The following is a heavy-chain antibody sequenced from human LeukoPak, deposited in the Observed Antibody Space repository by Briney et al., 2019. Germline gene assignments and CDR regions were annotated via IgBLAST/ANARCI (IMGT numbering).Heavy chain of an antibody. CDR1: GFTFRSYW. CDR3: ARDLDTYDILTGYVS. Sequence: GGSLRLSCAASGFTFRSYWMSWVRQAPGKGLEWVANIKQDGSEKYYVDSVKGRFTISRDNAKNSLSLQMNSLRAEDTAVYYCARDLDTYDILTGYVSWGQGTLVTVSS. CDR2: IKQDGSEK. V-gene: IGHV3-7*01. J-gene: IGHJ5*02. D-gene: IGHD3-9*01.